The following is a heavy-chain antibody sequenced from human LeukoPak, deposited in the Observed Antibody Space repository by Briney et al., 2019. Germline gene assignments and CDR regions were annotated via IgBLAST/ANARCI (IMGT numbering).Heavy chain of an antibody. CDR3: ARDPAYDFGDQVLDY. D-gene: IGHD3-3*01. CDR2: IWYDGSNK. J-gene: IGHJ4*02. CDR1: GFTFSSYG. V-gene: IGHV3-33*01. Sequence: PGGSLRLSCAASGFTFSSYGVHWVRQAPGKGLEWVAVIWYDGSNKYYADSVKGRFTISRDNSKNTLYLQMNSLRAEDTAVYYCARDPAYDFGDQVLDYWGQGTLVTVSS.